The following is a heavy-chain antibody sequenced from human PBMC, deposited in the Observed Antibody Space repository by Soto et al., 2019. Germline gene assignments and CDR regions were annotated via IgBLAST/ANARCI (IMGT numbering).Heavy chain of an antibody. V-gene: IGHV3-30-3*01. CDR2: ISYDGSNK. J-gene: IGHJ4*02. Sequence: GGSLRLACAASGFTFSSYAMHWVRQAPGKGLEWVAVISYDGSNKYYADSVKGRFTISRDNSKNTLYLQMNSLRAEDTAVYYCARIGDYVDYWGQGTLVTVSS. D-gene: IGHD4-17*01. CDR3: ARIGDYVDY. CDR1: GFTFSSYA.